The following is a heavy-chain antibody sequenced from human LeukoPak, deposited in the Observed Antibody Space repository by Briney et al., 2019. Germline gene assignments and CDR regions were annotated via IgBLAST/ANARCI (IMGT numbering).Heavy chain of an antibody. J-gene: IGHJ4*02. CDR2: ISYSGST. V-gene: IGHV4-59*01. Sequence: SSETLSLTCTVSGGSISSYYWSWIRQPPGKGLEWIGYISYSGSTNYNPSLKSRVTLSVDTSKNQFSLKLSSVTAADTAVYYCANYYDSSGFDYWGQGALVTVSS. D-gene: IGHD3-22*01. CDR3: ANYYDSSGFDY. CDR1: GGSISSYY.